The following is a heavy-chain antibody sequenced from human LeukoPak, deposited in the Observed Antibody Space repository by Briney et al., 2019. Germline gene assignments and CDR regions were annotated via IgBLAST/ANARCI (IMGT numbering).Heavy chain of an antibody. D-gene: IGHD2-2*01. J-gene: IGHJ5*02. CDR3: AKAWASTSRYQPSNWFDP. V-gene: IGHV3-30*02. Sequence: PGGSLRLTCAASGFTFSSYGMHWVRQAPGKGLEWVAFIRYDGSNKYYADSVKGRFTISRDNSKNTLYLQMNSLRAEDTAVYYRAKAWASTSRYQPSNWFDPWGQGTLVTVSS. CDR1: GFTFSSYG. CDR2: IRYDGSNK.